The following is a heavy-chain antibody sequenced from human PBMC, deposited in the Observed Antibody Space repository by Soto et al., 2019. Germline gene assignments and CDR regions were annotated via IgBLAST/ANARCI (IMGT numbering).Heavy chain of an antibody. Sequence: QVQLQESGPGLVKPSETLSLTATVSGASISSTGFYWSWIRQPPGKGLEWIGYIYSSGSTTYNSSLKSRVPISLDTSNNQVSLNLTSVTAADTAMYYCARTTGSRSLDVWGHGTMVSVSS. CDR3: ARTTGSRSLDV. V-gene: IGHV4-61*08. CDR1: GASISSTGFY. J-gene: IGHJ3*01. D-gene: IGHD3-9*01. CDR2: IYSSGST.